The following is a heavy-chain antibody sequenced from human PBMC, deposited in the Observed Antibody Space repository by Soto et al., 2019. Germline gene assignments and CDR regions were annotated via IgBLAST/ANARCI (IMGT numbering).Heavy chain of an antibody. J-gene: IGHJ4*02. V-gene: IGHV1-2*02. CDR3: AKDYPDSSGYYEPIDY. CDR2: IGPESGAT. Sequence: ASVKVSCKASGYTFTGHYIHWVRQAPEQGPEWMGEIGPESGATRYAQRFQGRVTMTRDMSITTVYMELNTLRAEDTAVYYCAKDYPDSSGYYEPIDYWGQGTLVTVSS. CDR1: GYTFTGHY. D-gene: IGHD3-22*01.